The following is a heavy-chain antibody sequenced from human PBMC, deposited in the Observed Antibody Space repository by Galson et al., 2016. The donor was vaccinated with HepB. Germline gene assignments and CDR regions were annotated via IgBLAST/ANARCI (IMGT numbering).Heavy chain of an antibody. V-gene: IGHV1-18*01. Sequence: SVKVSCKASGYTFTSYAISWVRQAPGQGLEWMGWISPYNGTTYYAQRLQGRVTMTTDTSTSTAYMELRSLRSDDTAMYYCARRTGVRVNWLATFGHGLQGRATKTTNTSTCTDLMELRSLDTADTDVDCWETSTSGWVNWFDHWGQGTLVTVSS. CDR3: ARRTGVRVNWLATFGHGLQGRATKTTNTSTCTDLMELRSLDTADTDVDCWETSTSGWVNWFDH. J-gene: IGHJ5*02. CDR2: ISPYNGTT. CDR1: GYTFTSYA. D-gene: IGHD1-14*01.